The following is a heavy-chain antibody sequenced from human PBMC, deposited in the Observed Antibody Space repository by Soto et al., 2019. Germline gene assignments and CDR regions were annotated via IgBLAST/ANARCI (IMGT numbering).Heavy chain of an antibody. J-gene: IGHJ4*02. Sequence: ETLSLTCVVYGGSFSGYIWTWIRQTPGKGLQWIGQINHSGSANYNPSLKSRFTISVHTSNSQFSLELNSVTAADTAVYYCARGLISGSHYSGGWYYFDSWGQGTQVT. CDR1: GGSFSGYI. D-gene: IGHD1-26*01. V-gene: IGHV4-34*01. CDR3: ARGLISGSHYSGGWYYFDS. CDR2: INHSGSA.